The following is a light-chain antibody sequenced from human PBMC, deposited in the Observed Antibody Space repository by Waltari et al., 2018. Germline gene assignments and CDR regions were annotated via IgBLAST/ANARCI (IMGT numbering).Light chain of an antibody. Sequence: IMLTQSPGTLSLSPGERATLPCRASQSISRSLAWYQQKPGQAPRLLIYGASTRATGIPDRFSGSGSGTDFSLTISGLEPEDSAVYYCQHHFRLPATFGQGTKVEIK. CDR3: QHHFRLPAT. V-gene: IGKV3-20*01. CDR2: GAS. CDR1: QSISRS. J-gene: IGKJ1*01.